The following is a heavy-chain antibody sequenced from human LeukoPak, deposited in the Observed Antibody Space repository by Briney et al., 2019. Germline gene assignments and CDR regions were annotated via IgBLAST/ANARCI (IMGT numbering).Heavy chain of an antibody. CDR1: GGSISSYY. CDR3: RYSSGWYQVDY. J-gene: IGHJ4*02. D-gene: IGHD6-19*01. Sequence: PSETLSLTCTVSGGSISSYYWSWIRQPAGKGLEWIGRIYTSGSTNYNPSLKSRVTISVDMSKTQFSLELRSVTAADTAVYYCRYSSGWYQVDYWGQGTLVTVSS. CDR2: IYTSGST. V-gene: IGHV4-4*07.